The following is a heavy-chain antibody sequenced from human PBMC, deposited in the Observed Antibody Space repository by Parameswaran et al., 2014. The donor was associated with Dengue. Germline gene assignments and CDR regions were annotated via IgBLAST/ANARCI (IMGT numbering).Heavy chain of an antibody. CDR2: ISDDGNKK. D-gene: IGHD3-10*01. CDR3: AKTRVTMFRGVTFGLYYYGMDV. J-gene: IGHJ6*02. Sequence: VRQAPGKGLEWVALISDDGNKKYYADSVKGRFSISRDNSKNTLYLQMNSLRAEDTAVYYCAKTRVTMFRGVTFGLYYYGMDVWGQGTTVTVSS. V-gene: IGHV3-30*18.